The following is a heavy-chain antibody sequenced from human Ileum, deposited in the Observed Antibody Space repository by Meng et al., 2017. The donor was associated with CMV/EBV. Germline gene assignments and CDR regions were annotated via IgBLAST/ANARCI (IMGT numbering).Heavy chain of an antibody. CDR3: ARTTKARTSYYDTFDY. CDR1: GFSLTRGVG. J-gene: IGHJ4*02. V-gene: IGHV2-5*02. CDR2: VFWDDDK. D-gene: IGHD3-22*01. Sequence: QITLKESGPTVVKPTQTLTLTCTFSGFSLTRGVGVGWIRQPPGKALEWLAAVFWDDDKHYSPSLKSRLSIIKDTSNNQVLLTMTNVDPVDTASYYCARTTKARTSYYDTFDYWGQGTLVTVSS.